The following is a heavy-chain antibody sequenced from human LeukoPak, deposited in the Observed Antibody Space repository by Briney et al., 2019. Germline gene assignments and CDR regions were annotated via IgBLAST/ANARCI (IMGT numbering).Heavy chain of an antibody. D-gene: IGHD2-15*01. CDR2: ISWNSGSI. J-gene: IGHJ4*02. CDR3: ASRCSGGSCYWTPNDY. CDR1: GFTFDDYA. Sequence: ALRLSCAASGFTFDDYAMHWVRQVPGKGLEWVSGISWNSGSIGYADSVKGRFTISRDNAKNSLYLQMNSLRAEDTALYYCASRCSGGSCYWTPNDYWGQGTLVTVSS. V-gene: IGHV3-9*01.